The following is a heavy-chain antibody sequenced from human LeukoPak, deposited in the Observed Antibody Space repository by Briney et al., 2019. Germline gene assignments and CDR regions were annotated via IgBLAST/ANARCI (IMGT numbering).Heavy chain of an antibody. CDR1: GYTFTSYG. CDR3: ARDRPDIVVVPAANPTDAFDI. J-gene: IGHJ3*02. Sequence: ASVKVSCKASGYTFTSYGISWVRQAPGQGLEWMGWISAYNGNTNYAQKLQGRVTMTTDTSTSTAYMELSRLRSDDTAVYYCARDRPDIVVVPAANPTDAFDIWGQGTMVTVSS. CDR2: ISAYNGNT. D-gene: IGHD2-2*01. V-gene: IGHV1-18*01.